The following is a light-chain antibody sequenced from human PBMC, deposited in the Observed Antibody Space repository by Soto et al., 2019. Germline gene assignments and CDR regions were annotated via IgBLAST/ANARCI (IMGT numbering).Light chain of an antibody. CDR1: SSDIGGYNY. J-gene: IGLJ1*01. CDR2: DVN. CDR3: GSYTSSSTNV. Sequence: QSVLTQPASVSGSPGQSITISCTGTSSDIGGYNYVSWYQQHPGKAPKLMIYDVNNRPSGVSDRLSASKSGNTASLTISGLQAEDEADYYCGSYTSSSTNVFGTGTKVTV. V-gene: IGLV2-14*01.